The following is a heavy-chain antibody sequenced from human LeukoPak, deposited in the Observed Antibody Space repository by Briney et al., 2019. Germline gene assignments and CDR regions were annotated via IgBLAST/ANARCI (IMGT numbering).Heavy chain of an antibody. Sequence: KPSETLSLTCAVYGGSFSGYYWSWIRQPAGKGLEWIGRIYTSGSTNYNPSLKSRVTISVDTSKNQFSLKLSSVTAADTAVYYCARDSRNYFDYWGQGTLVTVSS. CDR2: IYTSGST. J-gene: IGHJ4*02. CDR1: GGSFSGYY. CDR3: ARDSRNYFDY. V-gene: IGHV4-4*07.